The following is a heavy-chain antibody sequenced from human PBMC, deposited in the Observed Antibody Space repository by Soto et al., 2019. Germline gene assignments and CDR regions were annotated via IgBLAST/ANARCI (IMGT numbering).Heavy chain of an antibody. CDR3: ARDIYCSSTRCHVYGMDV. Sequence: GASVKVSCKASGYTFTSYAMHWVRQAPGQRLEWMGWINAGNGNTKYSQKFQGRVTITRDTSASTAYMELSSLRSEDTAVYYCARDIYCSSTRCHVYGMDVWGQGTTVTVSS. J-gene: IGHJ6*02. V-gene: IGHV1-3*01. CDR1: GYTFTSYA. CDR2: INAGNGNT. D-gene: IGHD2-2*01.